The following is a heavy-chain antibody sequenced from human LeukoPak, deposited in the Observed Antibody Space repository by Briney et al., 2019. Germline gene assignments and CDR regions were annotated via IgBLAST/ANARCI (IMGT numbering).Heavy chain of an antibody. J-gene: IGHJ4*02. CDR3: ARWTTTGYFYGDDY. D-gene: IGHD4-17*01. CDR1: GGTLSSYA. V-gene: IGHV1-69*04. CDR2: IIPILGIA. Sequence: ASVKVSCKASGGTLSSYAISWVRQAPGQGLEWMGRIIPILGIANYAQKFQGRVTITADKSTSTAYMELSSLRSEDTAVYYCARWTTTGYFYGDDYWGQGTLVTASS.